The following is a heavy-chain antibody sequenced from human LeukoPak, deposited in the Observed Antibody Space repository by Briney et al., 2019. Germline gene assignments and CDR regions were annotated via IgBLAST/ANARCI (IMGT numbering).Heavy chain of an antibody. CDR3: AKEPSRTAGYSSSWYGGGFFDY. V-gene: IGHV3-30*18. J-gene: IGHJ4*02. CDR1: GFTFSSYG. D-gene: IGHD6-13*01. CDR2: ISYDGSNK. Sequence: GGSLRLSCAASGFTFSSYGMHWVRQAPGKGLEWVAVISYDGSNKYYADSVKGRFTISRDNSKNTLYLQMNSLRAEDTAVYYCAKEPSRTAGYSSSWYGGGFFDYWGQGTLVTVSS.